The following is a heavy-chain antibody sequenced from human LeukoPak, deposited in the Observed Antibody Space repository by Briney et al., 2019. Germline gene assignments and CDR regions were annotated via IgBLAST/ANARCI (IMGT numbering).Heavy chain of an antibody. CDR3: ARGFPPYGL. J-gene: IGHJ6*02. CDR2: MYSGGST. Sequence: GGSLRLSCAVSGFPVSSNFMSWVRQAPGKGLQSVSIMYSGGSTDYADSVRGRFSISRDSSQNTVSLQMNSLRAEDTAVYYCARGFPPYGLWGPGTTVIVSS. D-gene: IGHD3-10*01. CDR1: GFPVSSNF. V-gene: IGHV3-53*01.